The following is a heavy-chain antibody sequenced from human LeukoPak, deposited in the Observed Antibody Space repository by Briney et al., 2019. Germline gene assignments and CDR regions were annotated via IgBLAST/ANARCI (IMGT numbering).Heavy chain of an antibody. J-gene: IGHJ5*02. V-gene: IGHV1-2*02. D-gene: IGHD6-13*01. CDR2: INPNSGGT. CDR3: ARVRYSSSSFGP. Sequence: VASVKVSCKASGYTFTGYYMHWVRQAPGQGLEWMGWINPNSGGTNYAQKFQGRVTMTRDTSISTAYMELSRLRSDDTAVYYCARVRYSSSSFGPWGQGTLVTVSS. CDR1: GYTFTGYY.